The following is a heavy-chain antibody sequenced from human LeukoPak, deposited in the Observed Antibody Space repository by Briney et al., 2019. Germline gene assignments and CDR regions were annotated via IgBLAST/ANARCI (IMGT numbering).Heavy chain of an antibody. J-gene: IGHJ6*03. CDR3: ARGLARSTYYYYYYMDV. CDR1: GYTFTSYD. CDR2: MNPNSGNT. Sequence: ASVKVSCKAFGYTFTSYDINWVRQATGQGLEWMGWMNPNSGNTGYAQKFQGRVTMTRNTSISTAYMELSSLRSEDTAVYYCARGLARSTYYYYYYMDVWGKGTTVTISS. V-gene: IGHV1-8*01.